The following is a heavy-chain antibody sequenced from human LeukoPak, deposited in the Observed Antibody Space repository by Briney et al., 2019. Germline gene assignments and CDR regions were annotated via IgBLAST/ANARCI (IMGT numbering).Heavy chain of an antibody. J-gene: IGHJ5*02. V-gene: IGHV1-2*02. CDR2: SKPTDGGT. Sequence: ASVKVSCKTSGYTFIGYYIHCVRQSAGHRVKGRRGSKPTDGGTANAKPFQGRLIITRETSTKTPYMELSRRRSDAAAVYYCAGERGYKGRDDWFDPWGQGTLVTVSS. CDR1: GYTFIGYY. D-gene: IGHD5-24*01. CDR3: AGERGYKGRDDWFDP.